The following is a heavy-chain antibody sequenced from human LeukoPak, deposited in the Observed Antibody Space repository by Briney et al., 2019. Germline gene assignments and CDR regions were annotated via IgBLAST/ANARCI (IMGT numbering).Heavy chain of an antibody. CDR3: VGEDDGRYRFDY. CDR2: IHHTGST. Sequence: SETLSLTCAVSGGSISSGAYLWSWIRQPLGKGLELIGYIHHTGSTNYNPSLKSRVTMSLDRSKNQLSLEMNSVTVADTAVYFCVGEDDGRYRFDYWGQGTLVTVPS. CDR1: GGSISSGAYL. J-gene: IGHJ4*02. D-gene: IGHD3-16*02. V-gene: IGHV4-30-2*01.